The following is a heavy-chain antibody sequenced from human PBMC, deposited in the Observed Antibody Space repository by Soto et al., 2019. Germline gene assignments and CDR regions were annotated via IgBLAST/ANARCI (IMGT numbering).Heavy chain of an antibody. CDR1: GFTFSSYA. V-gene: IGHV3-23*01. J-gene: IGHJ4*02. CDR2: ISGSGGST. D-gene: IGHD3-9*01. CDR3: AKDNVLRYFEWPDY. Sequence: PGGSLRLSCAASGFTFSSYAMSWVRQAPGKGLEWVSAISGSGGSTYYADSVKGRFTISRDNSKNTLYLQMNSLRAEDTAVYYCAKDNVLRYFEWPDYWGQGTLVTVSS.